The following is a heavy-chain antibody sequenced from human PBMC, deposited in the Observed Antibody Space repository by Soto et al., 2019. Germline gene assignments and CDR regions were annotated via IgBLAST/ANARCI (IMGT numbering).Heavy chain of an antibody. J-gene: IGHJ6*02. CDR3: ARARSWRLLQSPYYYYGMDV. CDR2: IIPIFGTA. CDR1: GGTFSSYA. D-gene: IGHD2-21*01. V-gene: IGHV1-69*01. Sequence: QVQLVQSGAEVKKTGSSVKVSCKASGGTFSSYAISWVRQAPGQGLEWMGGIIPIFGTANYAQKFQGRVTITADESTRTAYMELSSLRSEDTAVYYCARARSWRLLQSPYYYYGMDVWGQGTTVTVSS.